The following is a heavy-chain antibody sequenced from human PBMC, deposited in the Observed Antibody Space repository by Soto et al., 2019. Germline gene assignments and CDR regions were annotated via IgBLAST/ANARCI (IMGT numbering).Heavy chain of an antibody. CDR2: IIPIFGTA. Sequence: SVKVSCKASGGTFSSYAISWVRQAPGQGLEWMGGIIPIFGTANYAQKFQGRVTITADESTSTAYMELSSLRSEDTAVYYCAKGNTYYYGSGALDYWGQGTLVTVSS. D-gene: IGHD3-10*01. J-gene: IGHJ4*02. V-gene: IGHV1-69*13. CDR3: AKGNTYYYGSGALDY. CDR1: GGTFSSYA.